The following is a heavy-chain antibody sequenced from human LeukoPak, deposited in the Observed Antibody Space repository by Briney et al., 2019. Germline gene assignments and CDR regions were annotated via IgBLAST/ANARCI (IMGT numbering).Heavy chain of an antibody. Sequence: SETLSLTCTVSGGSISSGGYYWSWIRQHPGKGLEWIGYIYYSGSTYYNPSLKSRVTISVDTSKNQFSLKLSSVTAADTAVYYCAREVYDSSGYYVGEYYFDYWGQGTLVTVSS. D-gene: IGHD3-22*01. J-gene: IGHJ4*02. CDR3: AREVYDSSGYYVGEYYFDY. V-gene: IGHV4-31*03. CDR2: IYYSGST. CDR1: GGSISSGGYY.